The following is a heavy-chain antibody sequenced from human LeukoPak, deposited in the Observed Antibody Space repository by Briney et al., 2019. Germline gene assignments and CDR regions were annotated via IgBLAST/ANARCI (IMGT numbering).Heavy chain of an antibody. Sequence: ASVKVSCKASGYTFTSYYMHWVRQAPGQGLEWMGIINPSGGSTSYAQKFQGRVTMTRDMSTSTVYMELSSLRSEDTAVYYCARDNHYTTSGQYYYYYMDVWGKGTTVTVSS. V-gene: IGHV1-46*01. CDR2: INPSGGST. CDR1: GYTFTSYY. J-gene: IGHJ6*03. CDR3: ARDNHYTTSGQYYYYYMDV. D-gene: IGHD2-2*02.